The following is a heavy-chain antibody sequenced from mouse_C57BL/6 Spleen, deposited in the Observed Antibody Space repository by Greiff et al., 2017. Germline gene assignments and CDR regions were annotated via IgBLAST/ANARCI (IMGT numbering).Heavy chain of an antibody. D-gene: IGHD1-1*01. Sequence: QVQLKESGAELVKPGASVKLSCTASGYTFTEYTIHWVKQRSGQGLEWIGWFYPGSGSIKYNEKFKDKGTLTADKSYSTVYMELSRMTSEDSAVYFYERHKGSGYYDWYFEGGGTGTTVTVSS. CDR1: GYTFTEYT. V-gene: IGHV1-62-2*01. J-gene: IGHJ1*03. CDR2: FYPGSGSI. CDR3: ERHKGSGYYDWYFEG.